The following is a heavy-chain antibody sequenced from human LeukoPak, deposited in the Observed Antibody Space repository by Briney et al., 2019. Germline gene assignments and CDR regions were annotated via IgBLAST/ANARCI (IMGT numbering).Heavy chain of an antibody. CDR3: ASTRLVGYCSSTSCYNYYGMDV. D-gene: IGHD2-2*01. CDR1: GGSISSGGYY. J-gene: IGHJ6*02. CDR2: IYYSGST. V-gene: IGHV4-31*03. Sequence: SETLSLTCTVSGGSISSGGYYWSWIRQHPGKGLEWIGYIYYSGSTYYSPSLKSRVTISVDTSKNQFSLKLSSVTAADTAVYYCASTRLVGYCSSTSCYNYYGMDVWGQGTTVTVSS.